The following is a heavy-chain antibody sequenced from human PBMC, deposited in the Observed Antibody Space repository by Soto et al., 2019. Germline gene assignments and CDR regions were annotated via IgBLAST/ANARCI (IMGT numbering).Heavy chain of an antibody. CDR1: GFTFSSYG. CDR3: AKDRDHDGSVCFDY. Sequence: PGGSLRLSCAASGFTFSSYGMHWVRQAPGKGLEWVAVISYDGSNQYYVDSVKGRFTISRDNSKNTLYLQMNNLRVEDTAVYYCAKDRDHDGSVCFDYWGQGILVTVSS. V-gene: IGHV3-30*18. CDR2: ISYDGSNQ. D-gene: IGHD3-3*01. J-gene: IGHJ4*02.